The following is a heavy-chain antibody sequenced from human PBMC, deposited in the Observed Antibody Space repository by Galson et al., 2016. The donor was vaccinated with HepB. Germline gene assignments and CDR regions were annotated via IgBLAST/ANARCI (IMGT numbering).Heavy chain of an antibody. Sequence: SLRLSCATSGFTFGHYALSWFRQAPGKGLEWIGFIKSTTYGGASEYAASAKGRFSISKDDSKSTAYLQMNSLQIEDTAVYYCARGGYCSRGPCYPRIEYFDHWGQGILVTVSS. D-gene: IGHD2-15*01. CDR1: GFTFGHYA. V-gene: IGHV3-49*03. CDR3: ARGGYCSRGPCYPRIEYFDH. J-gene: IGHJ4*02. CDR2: IKSTTYGGAS.